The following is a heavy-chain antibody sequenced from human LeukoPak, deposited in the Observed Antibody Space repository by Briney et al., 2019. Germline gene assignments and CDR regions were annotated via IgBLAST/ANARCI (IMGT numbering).Heavy chain of an antibody. V-gene: IGHV1-18*01. J-gene: IGHJ5*02. CDR1: GSTFTSYG. D-gene: IGHD3-3*01. Sequence: ASVDVSCKSSGSTFTSYGISWVRQAPGQGLEWMGWISAYNGNTNYAQKLQGRVTMTTDTSTGTAYMELRSLRSDDTAVYYCARDSEYYDFWSGTTENWFDPWGQGTLVTVSS. CDR2: ISAYNGNT. CDR3: ARDSEYYDFWSGTTENWFDP.